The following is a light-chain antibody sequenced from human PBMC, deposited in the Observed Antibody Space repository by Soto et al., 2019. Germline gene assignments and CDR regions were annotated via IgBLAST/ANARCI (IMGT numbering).Light chain of an antibody. CDR2: KVN. Sequence: QSALTQPRSVSGSPGQSVTISCTATGSDVGDSSHVSWYQLHPGKAPKLMIYKVNNRPSGVPDRFSGSKSGSTASLTISGLQAEDEAEYYCCLSPGSLTWLFGGGTKLTV. CDR3: CLSPGSLTWL. CDR1: GSDVGDSSH. V-gene: IGLV2-11*01. J-gene: IGLJ3*02.